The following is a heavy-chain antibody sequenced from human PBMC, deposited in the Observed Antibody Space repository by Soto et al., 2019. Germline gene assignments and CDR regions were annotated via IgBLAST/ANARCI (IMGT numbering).Heavy chain of an antibody. CDR3: AKASGSYYYGSGTAEH. CDR1: GFTLTNYA. D-gene: IGHD3-10*01. Sequence: GGSLRLSCEPSGFTLTNYAMTWVRQAPGKGLEWPSVISGNGGSTYYADSVKGRITISRDISTDTLYLEINTLRVEDTAIYYCAKASGSYYYGSGTAEHWGQGTLVT. V-gene: IGHV3-23*01. CDR2: ISGNGGST. J-gene: IGHJ1*01.